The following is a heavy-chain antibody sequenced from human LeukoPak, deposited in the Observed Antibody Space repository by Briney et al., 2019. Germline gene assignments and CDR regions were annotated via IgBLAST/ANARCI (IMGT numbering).Heavy chain of an antibody. J-gene: IGHJ6*02. Sequence: ASVKVSCKASGYTFTNYRFSWVRQAPAQGLEWMGWNSAKNGNTNYAQRLQGRVTMTTDTSTSTAYMELRSLRSDDTAVYYCARDGLPYGDSPDGYYYYGMDVWGQGTTVTVSS. CDR1: GYTFTNYR. V-gene: IGHV1-18*01. D-gene: IGHD4-17*01. CDR3: ARDGLPYGDSPDGYYYYGMDV. CDR2: NSAKNGNT.